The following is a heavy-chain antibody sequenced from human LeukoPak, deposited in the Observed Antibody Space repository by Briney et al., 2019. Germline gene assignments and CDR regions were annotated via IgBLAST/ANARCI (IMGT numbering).Heavy chain of an antibody. CDR2: INHSGST. D-gene: IGHD2-8*01. CDR1: GGSFSGYY. V-gene: IGHV4-34*01. J-gene: IGHJ4*02. Sequence: SETLSLTCAVYGGSFSGYYWSWIRQPPGKGLEWIGEINHSGSTNYNPSLKSRVTISVDTSKNQFSLKLSSVTAADTAVYYCVSSRVYCTNGVCYSVMSYFDYWGQGTLVTVSS. CDR3: VSSRVYCTNGVCYSVMSYFDY.